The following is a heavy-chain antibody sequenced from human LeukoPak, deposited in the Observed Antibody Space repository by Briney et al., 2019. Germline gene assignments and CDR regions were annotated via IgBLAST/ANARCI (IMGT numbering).Heavy chain of an antibody. V-gene: IGHV4-4*07. CDR2: IYTSGST. Sequence: SETLSLTCTVSGGSIGSYYWSWIRQPAGKGLEWIGRIYTSGSTNYNPSLKSRVTMSVDTSKNQFSLKLSSVTAADTAVYYCARGIVDYYDSSGYYDYWGQGTLVTVSS. CDR3: ARGIVDYYDSSGYYDY. D-gene: IGHD3-22*01. J-gene: IGHJ4*02. CDR1: GGSIGSYY.